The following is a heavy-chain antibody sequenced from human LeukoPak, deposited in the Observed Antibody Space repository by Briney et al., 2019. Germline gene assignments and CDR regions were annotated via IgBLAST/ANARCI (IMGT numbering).Heavy chain of an antibody. CDR3: ARGSGYSYGYGAFDI. CDR1: GFTFSSYS. V-gene: IGHV3-74*01. D-gene: IGHD5-18*01. J-gene: IGHJ3*02. Sequence: PGGSLRLSCAASGFTFSSYSMNWVRQAPGKGLVWVSRINSDGSSTSYADSVKGRFTISRDNAKNTLYLQMNSLRAEDTAVYYCARGSGYSYGYGAFDIWGQGTMVTVSS. CDR2: INSDGSST.